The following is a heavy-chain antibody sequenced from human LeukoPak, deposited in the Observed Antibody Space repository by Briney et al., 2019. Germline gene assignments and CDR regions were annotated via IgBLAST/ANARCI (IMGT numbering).Heavy chain of an antibody. CDR3: ARVDPESSSTLEVFDY. D-gene: IGHD6-6*01. CDR2: ISYSGST. V-gene: IGHV4-59*01. Sequence: SETLSLTCTVSGCSIRSYYWSWLRQPPGKGLEWIANISYSGSTNYDHSLKSRVTISVDTSNNQSSLKLSSVTAADTAVYYCARVDPESSSTLEVFDYWGQGTLVTVSS. J-gene: IGHJ4*02. CDR1: GCSIRSYY.